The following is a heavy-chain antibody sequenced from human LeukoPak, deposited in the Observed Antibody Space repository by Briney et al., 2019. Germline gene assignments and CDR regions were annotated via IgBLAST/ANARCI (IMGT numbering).Heavy chain of an antibody. Sequence: GGSLRLSCAASGFTVSSNYMSWVRQAPGKGLEWVSVIYSGGSTYYAASVKGRFTISRDNSKNTLYLQMNSLRAEDTAVYYCAGDTAMAPFDYWGQGTLVTVSS. V-gene: IGHV3-66*02. D-gene: IGHD5-18*01. CDR2: IYSGGST. J-gene: IGHJ4*02. CDR1: GFTVSSNY. CDR3: AGDTAMAPFDY.